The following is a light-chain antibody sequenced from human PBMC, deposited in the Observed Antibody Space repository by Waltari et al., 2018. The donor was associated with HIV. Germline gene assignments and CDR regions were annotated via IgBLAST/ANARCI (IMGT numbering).Light chain of an antibody. CDR1: SSDVGGYKY. CDR3: SSYTSNSHVI. J-gene: IGLJ2*01. CDR2: DVS. V-gene: IGLV2-14*01. Sequence: QSALTQPASVSGSPGQSITISCTGTSSDVGGYKYVSWYQQHPGKAPKLMIYDVSKRPSGVSNRFSCSKSGNTASMTSSGLQAEDEADYYCSSYTSNSHVIFGGGTKLTVL.